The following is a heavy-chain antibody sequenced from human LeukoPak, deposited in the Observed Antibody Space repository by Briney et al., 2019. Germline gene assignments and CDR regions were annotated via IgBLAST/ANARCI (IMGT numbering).Heavy chain of an antibody. Sequence: GRSLRLSCAASGFTFSSYGMHWVRQAPGKGLEWVAVISYDGSNKYYADSVKGRFTISRDNSKNTLYLQMNSLRAEDTAVYCCANLLRWEPYWGQGTLVTVSS. J-gene: IGHJ4*02. D-gene: IGHD4-23*01. CDR3: ANLLRWEPY. V-gene: IGHV3-30*18. CDR1: GFTFSSYG. CDR2: ISYDGSNK.